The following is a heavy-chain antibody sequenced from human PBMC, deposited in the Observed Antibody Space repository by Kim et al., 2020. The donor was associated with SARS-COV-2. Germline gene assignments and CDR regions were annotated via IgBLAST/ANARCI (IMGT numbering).Heavy chain of an antibody. CDR3: AKGDNYYEHLGAPSEYFQH. V-gene: IGHV3-9*01. Sequence: GGSLRLSCAASGFTFDDYAMHWVRQAPGKGLEWVSGISWNSGSIGYADSVKGRFTISRDNAKNSLYLQMNSLRAEDTALYYCAKGDNYYEHLGAPSEYFQHWGQGTLVTVSS. D-gene: IGHD3-22*01. J-gene: IGHJ1*01. CDR2: ISWNSGSI. CDR1: GFTFDDYA.